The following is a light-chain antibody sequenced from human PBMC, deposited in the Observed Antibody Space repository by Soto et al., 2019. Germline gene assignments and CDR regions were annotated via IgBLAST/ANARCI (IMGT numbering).Light chain of an antibody. CDR2: KAS. V-gene: IGKV1-5*03. CDR3: QQYGGSPRT. CDR1: QTISSW. Sequence: DIQMTQSPSSLSGSVGERVTITCRASQTISSWLAWYQQKPGKAPKLLIYKASTLKSGVPSRFSGSGSGTDFTLTISRLEPEDFAVYYCQQYGGSPRTFGQGTKVDI. J-gene: IGKJ1*01.